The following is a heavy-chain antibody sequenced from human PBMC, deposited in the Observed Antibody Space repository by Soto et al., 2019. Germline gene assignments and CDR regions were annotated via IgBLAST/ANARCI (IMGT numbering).Heavy chain of an antibody. Sequence: QVQLQQWGAGLLKPSETLSLTCAVYGGSFSGYYWSWIRQPPGKGLEWIGEINHSGSTNYNPSLKSRFTISGDPPKTQFPLKLSYVTAADTAVYYCARGGYCSGGSCYRYWYFDLWGRGTLVTVSS. D-gene: IGHD2-15*01. J-gene: IGHJ2*01. CDR1: GGSFSGYY. V-gene: IGHV4-34*01. CDR2: INHSGST. CDR3: ARGGYCSGGSCYRYWYFDL.